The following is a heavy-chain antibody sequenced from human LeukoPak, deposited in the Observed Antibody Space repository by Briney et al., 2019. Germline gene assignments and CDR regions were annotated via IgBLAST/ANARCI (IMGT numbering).Heavy chain of an antibody. V-gene: IGHV3-21*01. CDR1: GFTFSSYT. CDR2: ISGSSSYI. J-gene: IGHJ6*03. Sequence: PGGSLRLSCAASGFTFSSYTMNWVRQAPGKGLEWVSSISGSSSYIYYADSVKGRFTISRDNAKNSLYLQMNSLGAEDTAVYYCERCGYSHGYGWGGGYYYYYMDVWGKGTTVTVSS. D-gene: IGHD5-18*01. CDR3: ERCGYSHGYGWGGGYYYYYMDV.